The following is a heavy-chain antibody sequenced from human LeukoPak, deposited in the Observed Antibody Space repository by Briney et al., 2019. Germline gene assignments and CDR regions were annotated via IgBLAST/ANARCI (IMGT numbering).Heavy chain of an antibody. CDR3: ANPPTYYYDSSGYYEDY. J-gene: IGHJ4*02. V-gene: IGHV4-59*08. CDR1: GGSISSYY. CDR2: IYYSGST. D-gene: IGHD3-22*01. Sequence: SETLSLTCTVPGGSISSYYWSWIRQPPGKGLEWIGYIYYSGSTYYNPSLKSRVTISVDTSKNQFSLKLSSVTAADTAVYYCANPPTYYYDSSGYYEDYWGQGTLVTVSS.